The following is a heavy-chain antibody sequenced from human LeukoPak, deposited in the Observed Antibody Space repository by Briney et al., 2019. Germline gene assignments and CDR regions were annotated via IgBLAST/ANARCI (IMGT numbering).Heavy chain of an antibody. CDR1: GFIFSTYS. J-gene: IGHJ4*02. D-gene: IGHD2-2*01. CDR3: ARVREAAAFDS. V-gene: IGHV3-21*06. CDR2: ISSSGSYR. Sequence: GGSLRLSCAASGFIFSTYSMVWVRQAPGKGLEWVSSISSSGSYRYYADSVKGRFTISRDNAKNSLCLHMNSLRAEDTAVYYCARVREAAAFDSWGQGTLVTVST.